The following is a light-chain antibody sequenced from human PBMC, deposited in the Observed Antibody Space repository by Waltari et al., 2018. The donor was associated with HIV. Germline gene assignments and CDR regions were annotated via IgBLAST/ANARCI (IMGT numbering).Light chain of an antibody. V-gene: IGLV6-57*03. CDR3: QSFDANNHWV. CDR2: EDY. J-gene: IGLJ3*02. CDR1: SGSIASNY. Sequence: FMLTQPHSVSESPGKTVTISCTRSSGSIASNYVPWFQQRPGNAPTTILYEDYQRPSCVPDRFSGTIVKSSNSASLTISGVKTEDEADYYCQSFDANNHWVFGGGTRLTVL.